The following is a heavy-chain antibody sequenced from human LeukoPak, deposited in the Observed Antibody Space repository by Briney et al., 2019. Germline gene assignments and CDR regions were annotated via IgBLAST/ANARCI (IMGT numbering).Heavy chain of an antibody. CDR1: GGYFTVYY. Sequence: SETLSLTCAVDGGYFTVYYWSWIRQSPGKGLEWIGEMHHSGSANYNPPLKSRVTISIDTSNNRVSLKLNSVTAADTAVYYCAGKLERHCYGNRCSSSSFDHRGQGALVTVSS. V-gene: IGHV4-34*01. CDR2: MHHSGSA. J-gene: IGHJ4*02. D-gene: IGHD3-16*01. CDR3: AGKLERHCYGNRCSSSSFDH.